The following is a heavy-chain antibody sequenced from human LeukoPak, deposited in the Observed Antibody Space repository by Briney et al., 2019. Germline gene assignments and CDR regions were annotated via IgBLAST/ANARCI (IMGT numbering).Heavy chain of an antibody. CDR2: INQDGSEK. CDR3: ARGRGAH. V-gene: IGHV3-7*01. CDR1: GYSISSGYF. Sequence: ETLSLTCNVSGYSISSGYFWGWVRQPPGKGLEWVANINQDGSEKYYVDSVKGRFTISRDNAKNSLYVHMNSLRAEDTAVYYCARGRGAHWGQGTLVTVSS. J-gene: IGHJ4*02.